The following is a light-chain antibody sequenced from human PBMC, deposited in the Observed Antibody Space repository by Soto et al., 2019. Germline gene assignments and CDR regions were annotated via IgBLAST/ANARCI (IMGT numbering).Light chain of an antibody. CDR3: SSYAGSNNQV. Sequence: QSVLTQPPSASGSPGQSVTISCTGTSSDVGGYNYVSWYQQHPGRAPKLMIYEVSTRPSGVPDRFSGSKSGNTASLTVSGLQTEEEADYYCSSYAGSNNQVFGTGTKLTVL. V-gene: IGLV2-8*01. J-gene: IGLJ1*01. CDR2: EVS. CDR1: SSDVGGYNY.